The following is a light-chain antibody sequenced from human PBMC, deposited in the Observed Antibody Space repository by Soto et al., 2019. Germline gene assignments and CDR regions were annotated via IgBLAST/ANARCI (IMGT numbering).Light chain of an antibody. CDR1: QSVRSK. Sequence: EVGMTQSPDTLSVSPGETVTLSCRASQSVRSKLAWYQQKPGQAPRLFIYGASTRATGIPARFSGSGSGTEFTLTISSLQSEDFAIYYCQQHNNWPPITFGQGTRLEIK. CDR3: QQHNNWPPIT. CDR2: GAS. V-gene: IGKV3-15*01. J-gene: IGKJ5*01.